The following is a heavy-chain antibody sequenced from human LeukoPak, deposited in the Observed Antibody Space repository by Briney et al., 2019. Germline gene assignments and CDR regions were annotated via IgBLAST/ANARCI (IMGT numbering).Heavy chain of an antibody. CDR1: GFTVSSNY. V-gene: IGHV3-53*01. CDR2: IYSGGST. CDR3: ARANTSGYDSPFDY. J-gene: IGHJ4*02. Sequence: GGSLRLSCAASGFTVSSNYMSWVRQAPGKGLEWVSVIYSGGSTYYADSVKGRFTISRDNSKNTLYLQMNSLRAEDTAVYYCARANTSGYDSPFDYWGQGTLGTVSS. D-gene: IGHD5-12*01.